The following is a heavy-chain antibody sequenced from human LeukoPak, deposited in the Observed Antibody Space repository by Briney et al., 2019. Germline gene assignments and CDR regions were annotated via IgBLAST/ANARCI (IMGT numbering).Heavy chain of an antibody. Sequence: GSLRLSCAASGFTFSSYEMNWVRQAPGKGLEWVSYISSSGSTIYYADSVKGRFTISRDNAKNSLYLQMNSLRAEDTAVYYCARGVVVPAAMRHYYYYGMDVWGQGTTVTVSS. CDR1: GFTFSSYE. V-gene: IGHV3-48*03. J-gene: IGHJ6*02. D-gene: IGHD2-2*01. CDR3: ARGVVVPAAMRHYYYYGMDV. CDR2: ISSSGSTI.